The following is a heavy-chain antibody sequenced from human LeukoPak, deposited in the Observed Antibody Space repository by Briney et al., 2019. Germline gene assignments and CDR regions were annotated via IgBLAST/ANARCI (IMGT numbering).Heavy chain of an antibody. J-gene: IGHJ4*02. V-gene: IGHV3-23*01. CDR2: ISGSGGST. CDR1: GFTFSSCA. D-gene: IGHD1-14*01. Sequence: PGGSLRLSCAASGFTFSSCAMSWVRQAPGKGLEWVSAISGSGGSTYYADSVKGRFTISRDNAKNTLYLQMNSLRAEDTAVYYCARDSASGITGTTYYFDYWGQGTLVTVSS. CDR3: ARDSASGITGTTYYFDY.